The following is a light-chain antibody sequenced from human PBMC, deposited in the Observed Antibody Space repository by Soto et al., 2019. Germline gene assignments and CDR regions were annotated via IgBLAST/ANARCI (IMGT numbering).Light chain of an antibody. CDR3: SSHADSYNWV. J-gene: IGLJ3*02. CDR1: NSDVGGYDY. V-gene: IGLV2-8*01. CDR2: EVA. Sequence: QSVLTQPPSASGSPGQSVTISCTGTNSDVGGYDYVSWYQQHPGKAPNLMIYEVAKRPSGVPDRFSGSKSGNTASLTVSGLQAEDEADYYCSSHADSYNWVFGGGTKLTVL.